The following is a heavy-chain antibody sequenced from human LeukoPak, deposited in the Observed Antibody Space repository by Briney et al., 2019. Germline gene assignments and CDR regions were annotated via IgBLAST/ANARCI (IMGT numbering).Heavy chain of an antibody. Sequence: PSETLSLTCTVSGGSISSGSAYWGWIRQSPGKGLEWVGSMYYSGSAYYNPSLKSRVTISVDTSKNQFSLKLRSVTAADTAVYYCARHLTGEGAYFDNWGQGTLATVSS. CDR2: MYYSGSA. CDR1: GGSISSGSAY. J-gene: IGHJ4*02. V-gene: IGHV4-39*01. CDR3: ARHLTGEGAYFDN. D-gene: IGHD7-27*01.